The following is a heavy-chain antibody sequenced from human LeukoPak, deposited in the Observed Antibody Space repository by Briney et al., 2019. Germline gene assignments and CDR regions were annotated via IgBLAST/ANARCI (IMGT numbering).Heavy chain of an antibody. D-gene: IGHD6-19*01. J-gene: IGHJ6*03. CDR2: IKQDGTER. CDR3: ARFEIAVAGNYYYYMDV. CDR1: GFTFTTYW. V-gene: IGHV3-7*03. Sequence: PGGSLRLSCAASGFTFTTYWMSWVRQAPGKGLEWVANIKQDGTERYYVDSVKGRFTISRDNAKNSLYLQMNSLRAEDTALYYCARFEIAVAGNYYYYMDVWGKGTTVTVSS.